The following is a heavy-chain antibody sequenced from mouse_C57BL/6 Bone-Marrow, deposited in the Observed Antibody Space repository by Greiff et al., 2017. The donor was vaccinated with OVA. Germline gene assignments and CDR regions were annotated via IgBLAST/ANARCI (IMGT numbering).Heavy chain of an antibody. CDR3: ARTRGYDTWFAY. J-gene: IGHJ3*01. V-gene: IGHV5-12*01. CDR1: GFTFSDYY. D-gene: IGHD2-2*01. CDR2: ISNGGGST. Sequence: DVMLVESGGGLVQPGGSLKLSCAASGFTFSDYYMYWVRQTPEKRLEWVAYISNGGGSTYYPDTVKGRFTISRDNAKNTLYLQMSRLKSEDTAMYYCARTRGYDTWFAYWGQGTLVTVSA.